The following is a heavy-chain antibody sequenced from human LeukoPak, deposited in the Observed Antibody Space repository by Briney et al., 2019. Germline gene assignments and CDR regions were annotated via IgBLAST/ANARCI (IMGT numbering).Heavy chain of an antibody. V-gene: IGHV1-18*01. J-gene: IGHJ4*02. CDR2: ISAYNGNT. CDR3: ARCPDYSTYSGSYCLDY. D-gene: IGHD1-26*01. CDR1: GYTLTSYG. Sequence: GASVKVSCKDSGYTLTSYGISWVRQAPGQGLEWMGWISAYNGNTNYAQKLQGRVTMTTDTSTSTAYMELRSLRSDDTAVYYCARCPDYSTYSGSYCLDYWGQGTLVTASS.